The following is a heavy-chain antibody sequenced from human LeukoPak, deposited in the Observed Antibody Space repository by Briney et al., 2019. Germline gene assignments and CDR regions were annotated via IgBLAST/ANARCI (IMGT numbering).Heavy chain of an antibody. Sequence: GGSLRLSCAASGFPFSSYWMSWVRQAPGKGLEWVANIKQDGSEKYFLDSVKGRFTISRDNSKNTLYLQMNSLRAEDTAVYYCAKCVDIVALDYWGQGTLVTVSS. J-gene: IGHJ4*02. CDR2: IKQDGSEK. D-gene: IGHD5-12*01. V-gene: IGHV3-7*01. CDR1: GFPFSSYW. CDR3: AKCVDIVALDY.